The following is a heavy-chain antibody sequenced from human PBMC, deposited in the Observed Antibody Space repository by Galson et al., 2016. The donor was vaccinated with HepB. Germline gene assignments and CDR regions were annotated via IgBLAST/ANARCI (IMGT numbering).Heavy chain of an antibody. V-gene: IGHV4-4*02. D-gene: IGHD4/OR15-4a*01. CDR2: IYQTGTA. CDR3: TRGNLGTSATMAFDY. CDR1: GGSISDNSW. J-gene: IGHJ4*02. Sequence: LSLTCAVSGGSISDNSWWTWVRRSPGEGLEWIGEIYQTGTAHYNPSFTSRATISVDTSKNQISLRLDSVPAADTAVYYCTRGNLGTSATMAFDYWGQGTLVAVSS.